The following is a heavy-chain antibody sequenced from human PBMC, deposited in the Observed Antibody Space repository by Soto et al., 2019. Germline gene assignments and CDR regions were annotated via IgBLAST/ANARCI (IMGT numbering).Heavy chain of an antibody. Sequence: ASVKVSCKASGYTFTGYYMHWVRQAPGQGLEWMGWINPNSGGTNYAQKVQGWVTMTRDTSISTAYMELSRLRSDDTAVYYCASARHSGSYLPLDYWGQGTLVTVSS. V-gene: IGHV1-2*04. CDR1: GYTFTGYY. J-gene: IGHJ4*02. CDR3: ASARHSGSYLPLDY. D-gene: IGHD1-26*01. CDR2: INPNSGGT.